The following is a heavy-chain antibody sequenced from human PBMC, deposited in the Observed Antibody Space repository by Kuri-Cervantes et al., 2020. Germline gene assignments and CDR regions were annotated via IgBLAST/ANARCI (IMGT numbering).Heavy chain of an antibody. CDR3: ARAGKCYDFWSGYYFDY. D-gene: IGHD3-3*01. V-gene: IGHV4-59*01. CDR2: IYYSGST. Sequence: SETLSLTCTVSGGSISSYYWSWIRQPPGKGLEWIGYIYYSGSTNYNPSLKSRVTISVDTSKNQFSLKLSSVTAADTAVYYCARAGKCYDFWSGYYFDYWGQGTLVTVSS. J-gene: IGHJ4*02. CDR1: GGSISSYY.